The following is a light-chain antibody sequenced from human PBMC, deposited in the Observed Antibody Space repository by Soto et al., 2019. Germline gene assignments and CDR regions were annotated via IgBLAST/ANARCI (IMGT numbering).Light chain of an antibody. CDR2: DTY. Sequence: EIVLTQSPATLSLSPGERATLSCRASQSVRNFLAWHQQKPGQAPRLLIYDTYNRAAGIPARFSGSGSGTDFTLTISSLEPEDFAVYYCQQRSNWPLTFGGGTKV. J-gene: IGKJ4*01. V-gene: IGKV3-11*01. CDR3: QQRSNWPLT. CDR1: QSVRNF.